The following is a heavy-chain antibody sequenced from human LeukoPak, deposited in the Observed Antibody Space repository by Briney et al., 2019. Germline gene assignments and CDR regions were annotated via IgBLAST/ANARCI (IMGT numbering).Heavy chain of an antibody. CDR1: GFNLGDYP. Sequence: PGRSLRLSCTVSGFNLGDYPLTWVRQAPGKGQEWVGFIRSKTYGATAEYAGSVKGRFIISRDDSKRIRYLQMHSLKCEDTAVYFCSTVFFYYDSSGYYSASWGQGTLVTVSS. CDR2: IRSKTYGATA. CDR3: STVFFYYDSSGYYSAS. D-gene: IGHD3-22*01. J-gene: IGHJ5*02. V-gene: IGHV3-49*04.